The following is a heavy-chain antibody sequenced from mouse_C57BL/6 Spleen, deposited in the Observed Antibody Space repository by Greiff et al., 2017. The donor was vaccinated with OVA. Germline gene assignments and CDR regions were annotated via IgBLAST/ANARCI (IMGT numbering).Heavy chain of an antibody. J-gene: IGHJ2*01. D-gene: IGHD1-1*01. Sequence: EVQRVESGGGLVKPGGSLKLSCAASGFTFTDYGMHWVRQAPEKGLEWVAYISSGSSTIYYADTVKGRFTISRDNAKNTLFLQKIRLRSEDTAMYYCAKGGVTTVVDYYFDYWGQGTTRTVSS. CDR2: ISSGSSTI. CDR3: AKGGVTTVVDYYFDY. CDR1: GFTFTDYG. V-gene: IGHV5-17*01.